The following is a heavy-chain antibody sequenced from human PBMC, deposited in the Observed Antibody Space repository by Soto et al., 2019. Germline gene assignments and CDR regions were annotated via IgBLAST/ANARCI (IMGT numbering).Heavy chain of an antibody. CDR2: IYYSGST. Sequence: KLPETLSLTCTVSGGSISSYYWSWIRQPPGKGLEWIGYIYYSGSTNYNPSLKSRVTISVDTSKNQFSLKLSSVTAADTAVYYCARDNGFWSGYEGLYYYYGMDVWGQGTTVTVSS. D-gene: IGHD3-3*01. CDR3: ARDNGFWSGYEGLYYYYGMDV. J-gene: IGHJ6*02. CDR1: GGSISSYY. V-gene: IGHV4-59*01.